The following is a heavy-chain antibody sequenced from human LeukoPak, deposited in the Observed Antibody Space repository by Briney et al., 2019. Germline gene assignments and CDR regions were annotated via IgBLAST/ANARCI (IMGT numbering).Heavy chain of an antibody. CDR1: SASITTTNLW. CDR2: IHDRGSD. CDR3: ARYGLVEFRNAFQY. D-gene: IGHD6-6*01. V-gene: IGHV4-61*01. J-gene: IGHJ1*01. Sequence: SETLSLTCSVSSASITTTNLWWTLIRQSPGRGLEWIGYIHDRGSDKYNPALESRATLSVDTSKNQFSLKLNSVTAADTAVYYCARYGLVEFRNAFQYWGQGILVSVSS.